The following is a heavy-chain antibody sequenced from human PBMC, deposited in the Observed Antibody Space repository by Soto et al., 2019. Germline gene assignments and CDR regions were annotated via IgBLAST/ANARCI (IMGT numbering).Heavy chain of an antibody. J-gene: IGHJ1*01. Sequence: ASVKVSCKASGYTFTSYGISWVRQAPGQGLEWMGWISAYNGNTNYAQKLQGRVTMTTDTSTSTAYMELRSLRSDDTAVYYCARDHYDSSGYGEPEYFQHWGQGTLVTVSS. CDR2: ISAYNGNT. CDR1: GYTFTSYG. V-gene: IGHV1-18*01. CDR3: ARDHYDSSGYGEPEYFQH. D-gene: IGHD3-22*01.